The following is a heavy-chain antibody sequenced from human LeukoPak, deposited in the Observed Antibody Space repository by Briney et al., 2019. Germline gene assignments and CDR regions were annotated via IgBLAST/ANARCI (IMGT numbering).Heavy chain of an antibody. J-gene: IGHJ4*02. CDR2: IYTSGST. D-gene: IGHD3-22*01. CDR1: GGSISSYY. Sequence: SETLSLTCTVSGGSISSYYWSWIWQPAGKGLEWIRRIYTSGSTNYNPSLKSRVTMSVDTSKNQFSLKLSSVTAADTAVYYCARGDYYEVDYWGQGTLVTVSS. CDR3: ARGDYYEVDY. V-gene: IGHV4-4*07.